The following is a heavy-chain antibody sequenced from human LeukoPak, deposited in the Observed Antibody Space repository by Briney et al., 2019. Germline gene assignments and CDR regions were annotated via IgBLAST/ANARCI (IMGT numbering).Heavy chain of an antibody. Sequence: GGSLRLSCAASGFTVSSNYMSWVRQARGKGREWVSVIYSGGSTYYGDSVKGRFTISRDNSKNTLYLKMNSLRAEDTAVYYWARGTFDYWGQGTLVTVSS. J-gene: IGHJ4*02. CDR2: IYSGGST. V-gene: IGHV3-66*01. CDR3: ARGTFDY. CDR1: GFTVSSNY. D-gene: IGHD1-1*01.